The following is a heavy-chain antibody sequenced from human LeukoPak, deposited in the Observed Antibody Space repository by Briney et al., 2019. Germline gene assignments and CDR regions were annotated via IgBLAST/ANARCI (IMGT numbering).Heavy chain of an antibody. CDR2: ISAYNGNT. CDR1: GYTFTSYG. CDR3: ARVLYTNWFDP. V-gene: IGHV1-18*01. Sequence: ASVRVSCKASGYTFTSYGISWVRQAPGQGLEWMGWISAYNGNTNYAQKLQGRVTMTTDTSTSTAYMEVRSVRSDDTAVYYCARVLYTNWFDPWGRGNLVTVSS. D-gene: IGHD1-1*01. J-gene: IGHJ5*02.